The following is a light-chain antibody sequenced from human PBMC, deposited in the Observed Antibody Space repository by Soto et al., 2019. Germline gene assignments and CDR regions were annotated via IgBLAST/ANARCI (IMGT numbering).Light chain of an antibody. CDR3: QQYNSPWT. J-gene: IGKJ1*01. CDR2: DAS. CDR1: QSISSW. Sequence: DIQMTQSPSTLSASVGDRVTITCRASQSISSWLAWYQQKPGKAPKLLIYDASSFESGVPSRFSGSGSGTEFTLTISRLQPDDFATDYCQQYNSPWTVGQGTKVEIK. V-gene: IGKV1-5*01.